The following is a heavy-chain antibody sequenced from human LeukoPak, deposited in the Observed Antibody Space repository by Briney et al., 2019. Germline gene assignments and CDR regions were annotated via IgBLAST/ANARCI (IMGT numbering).Heavy chain of an antibody. V-gene: IGHV3-13*01. Sequence: GGSLRLSCAASGFTFSSYDMQWVRQVIGKGLEWVSAIGIAGDTHYSGSVKGRFTISRENAKNSLYLQMNSLRAGDTAVYYCARDPCGRGMDVWGQGTTVTVSS. J-gene: IGHJ6*02. CDR2: IGIAGDT. CDR3: ARDPCGRGMDV. CDR1: GFTFSSYD. D-gene: IGHD2-21*01.